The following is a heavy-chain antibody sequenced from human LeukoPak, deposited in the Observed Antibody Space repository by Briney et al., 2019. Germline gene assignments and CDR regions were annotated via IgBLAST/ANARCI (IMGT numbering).Heavy chain of an antibody. CDR1: GFTLSSYA. J-gene: IGHJ4*02. CDR3: AKQLDSGNYYPTGDDY. V-gene: IGHV3-23*01. Sequence: PGGSLRLSCAASGFTLSSYATSWVRQAPGKGLEWVSAISGSGADTYYADSVKGRFTISRDTSKDTLYLLMNSLRDEDTAVYYCAKQLDSGNYYPTGDDYWGQGTLVTVSS. D-gene: IGHD3-10*01. CDR2: ISGSGADT.